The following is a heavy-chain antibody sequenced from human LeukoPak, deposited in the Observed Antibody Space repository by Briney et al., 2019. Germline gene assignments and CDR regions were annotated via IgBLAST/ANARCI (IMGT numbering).Heavy chain of an antibody. V-gene: IGHV4-38-2*02. Sequence: PWETLSLTCTVSGYSISSGYYWGWIRQPPGKGLEWIGSIYHSGSTYYNPSLKSRVTISVDTSKNQFSLKLSSVTAADTAVYYCARGDTAMVKRGTPPLFFDYWGQGTLVTVSS. D-gene: IGHD5-18*01. CDR3: ARGDTAMVKRGTPPLFFDY. CDR1: GYSISSGYY. J-gene: IGHJ4*02. CDR2: IYHSGST.